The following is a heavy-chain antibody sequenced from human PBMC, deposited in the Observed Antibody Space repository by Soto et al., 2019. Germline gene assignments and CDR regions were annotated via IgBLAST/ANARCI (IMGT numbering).Heavy chain of an antibody. CDR1: GGSIRSSNW. V-gene: IGHV4-4*02. Sequence: QVQLQESGPGLVKPSGTLSLTCAVSGGSIRSSNWWSWVRQPPGKGLEWVGEIYHSGSTNYTPSLESRVTISVDKSKNQFSMKLSSSTAADTAVYYCAKDIYYFDYWGQGTLVTVSS. D-gene: IGHD2-21*01. J-gene: IGHJ4*02. CDR3: AKDIYYFDY. CDR2: IYHSGST.